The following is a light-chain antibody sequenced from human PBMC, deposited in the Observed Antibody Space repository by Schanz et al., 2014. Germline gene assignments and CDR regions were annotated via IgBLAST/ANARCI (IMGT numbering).Light chain of an antibody. Sequence: EIVLTQSPATLSLSPGETATLSCRASETVNGRFLAWYQQKPGQAPRLLIYGASTRATGLPARFSGSGSGTEFTLTISSLQSEDFAVYYCQQYYSSPQISFGGGTKVEIK. J-gene: IGKJ4*01. V-gene: IGKV3-20*01. CDR1: ETVNGRF. CDR3: QQYYSSPQIS. CDR2: GAS.